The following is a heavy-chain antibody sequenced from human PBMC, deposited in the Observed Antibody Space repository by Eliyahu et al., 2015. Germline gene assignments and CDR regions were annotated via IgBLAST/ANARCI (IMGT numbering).Heavy chain of an antibody. Sequence: EVQLVESGGGLVQPGGSLRLACAASGFTFXXHYIDWVRQXPGKGLEWVGRIRNKAKSYSTKYAASVKGRFAISRDDSKNSLYLQMNSLKAEDTAVYYCVRVSPHYDSDGSSLDAFDFWGRGTMVTISS. CDR2: IRNKAKSYST. D-gene: IGHD3-22*01. V-gene: IGHV3-72*01. CDR3: VRVSPHYDSDGSSLDAFDF. CDR1: GFTFXXHY. J-gene: IGHJ3*01.